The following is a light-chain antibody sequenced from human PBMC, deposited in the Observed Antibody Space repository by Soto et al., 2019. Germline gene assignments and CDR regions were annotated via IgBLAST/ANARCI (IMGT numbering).Light chain of an antibody. V-gene: IGKV1-9*01. CDR3: QQLNSYPIT. Sequence: PPSPSSLSASVGDSVTITCRASQGISSFLAWYQQKPGKAPKLLIYAASTLQSGVPSRFSGSGSGTDFTLTISSLQPEDFATYFCQQLNSYPITFGQGTRLEIK. CDR2: AAS. J-gene: IGKJ5*01. CDR1: QGISSF.